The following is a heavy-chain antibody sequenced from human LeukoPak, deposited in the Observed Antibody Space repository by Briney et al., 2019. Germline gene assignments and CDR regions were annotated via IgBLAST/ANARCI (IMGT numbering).Heavy chain of an antibody. CDR2: MSYDGSYK. CDR3: AQWEPRNFQH. V-gene: IGHV3-30*03. CDR1: GFTFSAYG. Sequence: GGSLRLSCAASGFTFSAYGMHWVRQAPGKGLEWVAVMSYDGSYKHYADSVKGRFTISRDNAKNTLYLQMNSLRAEDTAVYYCAQWEPRNFQHWGQGTLVTVSS. J-gene: IGHJ1*01. D-gene: IGHD1-26*01.